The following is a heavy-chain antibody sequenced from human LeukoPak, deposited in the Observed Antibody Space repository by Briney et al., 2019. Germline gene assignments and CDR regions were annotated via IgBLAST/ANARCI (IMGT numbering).Heavy chain of an antibody. CDR2: ISAYNGNT. J-gene: IGHJ6*02. CDR1: GYTFTSYG. V-gene: IGHV1-18*01. CDR3: ASIEHSGYDSRGPYYYGMDV. Sequence: ASVKVSCKASGYTFTSYGISWVRQAPGQGLEWMGWISAYNGNTNYAPKLQGRVTMTTDTSTSTAYMELRSLRSDDTAVYYCASIEHSGYDSRGPYYYGMDVWGQGTTVTVSS. D-gene: IGHD5-12*01.